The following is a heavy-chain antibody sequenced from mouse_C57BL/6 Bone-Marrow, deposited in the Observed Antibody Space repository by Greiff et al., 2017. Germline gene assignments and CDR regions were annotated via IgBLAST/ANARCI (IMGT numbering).Heavy chain of an antibody. CDR3: LYAWFAY. J-gene: IGHJ3*01. V-gene: IGHV1-59*01. D-gene: IGHD1-1*01. CDR1: GYTFTSYW. Sequence: QVLLQQPGAELVRPGTSVKLSCKASGYTFTSYWMHWVKQRPGQGLEWIGVIDPSDSYTNYNQKFKGKATLTVDTSSSTAYMQLSSLTSEDSAVYYCLYAWFAYWGQGTLVTVSA. CDR2: IDPSDSYT.